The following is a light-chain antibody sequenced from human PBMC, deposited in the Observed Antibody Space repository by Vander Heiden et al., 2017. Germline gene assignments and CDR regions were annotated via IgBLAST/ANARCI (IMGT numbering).Light chain of an antibody. CDR1: QTVSSNY. CDR2: SVS. CDR3: QQYDRLPLT. V-gene: IGKV3-20*01. J-gene: IGKJ3*01. Sequence: EIVLTQSPGTLSLSPGERATLSCRTSQTVSSNYLAWYQQKPGQAPRLLIYSVSSRAPGIPDRFSGSGSGTDFTLTISRLGPEDLAVYYCQQYDRLPLTFGPGTKVDVK.